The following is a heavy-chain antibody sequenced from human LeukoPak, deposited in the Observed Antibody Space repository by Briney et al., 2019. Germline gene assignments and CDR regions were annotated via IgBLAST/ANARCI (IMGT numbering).Heavy chain of an antibody. Sequence: PGGPLRRSCAASGFTCSNAWMSWVRQAPGKGLEWVGRIKSKTDGGTTDYAAPVKGRFTISRDDSKNTLYLQMNSLKTEDTAVYYCTTRDLGSMQSVRRAPAAIGGVVDYWGQGTLVTVSS. CDR1: GFTCSNAW. CDR2: IKSKTDGGTT. V-gene: IGHV3-15*01. J-gene: IGHJ4*02. CDR3: TTRDLGSMQSVRRAPAAIGGVVDY. D-gene: IGHD2-2*02.